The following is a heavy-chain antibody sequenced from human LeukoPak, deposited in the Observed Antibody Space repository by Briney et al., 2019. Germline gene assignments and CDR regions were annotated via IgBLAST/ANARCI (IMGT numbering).Heavy chain of an antibody. J-gene: IGHJ4*02. V-gene: IGHV4-30-2*01. CDR1: GGSISSGGYY. Sequence: PSETLSLTCTVSGGSISSGGYYWSWIRQPPGKGLEWIGYIYHSGSTYYNPSLKSRVTISVDRSKNQFSLKLSSVTAADTAVYYCARVSVNLGYCSSTSCYFDYWGQGTLVTVSS. D-gene: IGHD2-2*01. CDR2: IYHSGST. CDR3: ARVSVNLGYCSSTSCYFDY.